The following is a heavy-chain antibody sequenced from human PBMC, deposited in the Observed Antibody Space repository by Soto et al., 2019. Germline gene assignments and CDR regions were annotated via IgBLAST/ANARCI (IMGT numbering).Heavy chain of an antibody. Sequence: GGSLRLSCAVSGFTFEDSAMHWDRQAPGKGLEWVSGIRWNSDNIAYADSVKGRFTISRDNAKNSLYLQMNTLRAEDTALYYCVKAGGAMVRGAFDSWGQGTLVTVSS. D-gene: IGHD5-18*01. CDR3: VKAGGAMVRGAFDS. J-gene: IGHJ4*02. CDR1: GFTFEDSA. CDR2: IRWNSDNI. V-gene: IGHV3-9*01.